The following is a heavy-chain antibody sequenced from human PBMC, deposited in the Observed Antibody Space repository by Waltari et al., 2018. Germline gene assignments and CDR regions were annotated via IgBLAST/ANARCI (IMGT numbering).Heavy chain of an antibody. CDR3: ARDSSILDY. Sequence: EVQLVESGGGLVKPGGSLSISCAAAGFPCSSHSMNWVRQAPGKVLECVSSISSSSNYIYYADSVKGRFTISRDNAKNSLYLQMNSLRADDTAVYYCARDSSILDYWGQGTLVTVSS. V-gene: IGHV3-21*01. CDR1: GFPCSSHS. J-gene: IGHJ4*02. D-gene: IGHD3-3*02. CDR2: ISSSSNYI.